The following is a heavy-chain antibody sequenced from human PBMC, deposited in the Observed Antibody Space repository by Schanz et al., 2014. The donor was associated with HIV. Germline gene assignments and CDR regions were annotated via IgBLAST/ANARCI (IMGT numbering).Heavy chain of an antibody. J-gene: IGHJ6*02. CDR2: ITWTGKNA. Sequence: EVQLVESGGGLVQPGGSLRLSCAASGFTFDDYAMHWVRQAPGKGLEWVSGITWTGKNAYYADFVKGRFTVARDNAKNSLYLQMNSLRAEDTALYYCAKDRGVGSAMVTNFYYGMDVWGQGTTVTVSS. CDR3: AKDRGVGSAMVTNFYYGMDV. CDR1: GFTFDDYA. V-gene: IGHV3-9*01. D-gene: IGHD5-18*01.